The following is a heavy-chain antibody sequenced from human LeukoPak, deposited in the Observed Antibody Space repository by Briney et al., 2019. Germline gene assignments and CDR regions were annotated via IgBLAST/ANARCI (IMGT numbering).Heavy chain of an antibody. CDR1: GGSISSYY. CDR2: IYYSGST. V-gene: IGHV4-59*01. J-gene: IGHJ3*02. Sequence: SETLSLSCTVSGGSISSYYWSWIRQPPGKGLEWIGYIYYSGSTNYNPSLKSRVTISVDTSKNQFSLKLSSVTAADTAVYYCARDSASDAFDIWGQGTMVTVSS. CDR3: ARDSASDAFDI. D-gene: IGHD2-2*01.